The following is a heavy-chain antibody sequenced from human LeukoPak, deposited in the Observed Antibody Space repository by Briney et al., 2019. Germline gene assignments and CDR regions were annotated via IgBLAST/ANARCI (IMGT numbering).Heavy chain of an antibody. CDR3: ARASKDSSGYYFDY. J-gene: IGHJ4*02. D-gene: IGHD3-22*01. CDR2: INSDGSST. CDR1: GFTFSSYW. Sequence: GGSLRLSCAASGFTFSSYWMHWVRHAPGQGLVWVSRINSDGSSTSYADSVKGRFTISRDNAKNTLYLQMNSLRAEDTAVYYCARASKDSSGYYFDYWGQGTLVSVSS. V-gene: IGHV3-74*01.